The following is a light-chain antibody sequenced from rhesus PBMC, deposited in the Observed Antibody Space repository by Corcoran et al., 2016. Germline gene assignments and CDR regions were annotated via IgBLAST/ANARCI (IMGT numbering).Light chain of an antibody. Sequence: EIVMTQSPATLSLSPGERATLSCRASQSVSSSLTWYQQKPGQAPRLLIYGASSRATGIPDRFIGRGSGTEFTLTISSLEPEDFAVYYCQQYSNWPRTFGQGTKVEIK. CDR3: QQYSNWPRT. J-gene: IGKJ1*01. CDR1: QSVSSS. V-gene: IGKV3-42*03. CDR2: GAS.